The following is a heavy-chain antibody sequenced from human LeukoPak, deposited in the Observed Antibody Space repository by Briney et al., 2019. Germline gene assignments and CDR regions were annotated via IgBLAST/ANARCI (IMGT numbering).Heavy chain of an antibody. CDR3: AKDSITMVRGVFDY. V-gene: IGHV3-23*01. D-gene: IGHD3-10*01. CDR2: ISGSGGST. CDR1: GFTFSNYA. Sequence: GGSLRLSCEASGFTFSNYAMTWVRQAPGKGLEWVSTISGSGGSTYYADSVKGRFTISRDNSKNTLYLQMNSLRAEDTAVYYCAKDSITMVRGVFDYWGQGTLVTVSS. J-gene: IGHJ4*02.